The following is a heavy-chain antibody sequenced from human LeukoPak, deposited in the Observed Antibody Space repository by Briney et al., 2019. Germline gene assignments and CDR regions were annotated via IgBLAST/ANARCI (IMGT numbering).Heavy chain of an antibody. Sequence: PSQTLSLTCTVSGGSISSGGYYWSWIPQHPGKGLEWIGYIYYSGSTYYNPSLKSRVTISVDTSKNQFSLKLSSVTAADTAVYYCARCGIAAAGDYFDYWGQGTLVTVSS. V-gene: IGHV4-31*03. CDR3: ARCGIAAAGDYFDY. J-gene: IGHJ4*02. CDR1: GGSISSGGYY. D-gene: IGHD6-13*01. CDR2: IYYSGST.